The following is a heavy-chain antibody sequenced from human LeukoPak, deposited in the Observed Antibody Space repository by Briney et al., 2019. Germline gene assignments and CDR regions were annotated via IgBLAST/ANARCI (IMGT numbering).Heavy chain of an antibody. D-gene: IGHD3-22*01. Sequence: GASLKISCRGSGYTFTSYWIGWVRQMPGKGLGWVGIIYPGGSDTRYSPSFQGQVTISADKSISTAYLQWSSLKASDTAMYYCARHESYYDSSGRYYYYYMDVWGKGTTVTVSS. J-gene: IGHJ6*03. CDR1: GYTFTSYW. CDR3: ARHESYYDSSGRYYYYYMDV. CDR2: IYPGGSDT. V-gene: IGHV5-51*01.